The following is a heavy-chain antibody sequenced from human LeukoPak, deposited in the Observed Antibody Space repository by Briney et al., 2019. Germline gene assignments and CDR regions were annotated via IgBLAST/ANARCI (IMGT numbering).Heavy chain of an antibody. CDR2: IYYSGST. J-gene: IGHJ1*01. V-gene: IGHV4-59*12. Sequence: PSETLSLTCTVSGGSISSYYWSWVRQPPGKGLEWIGYIYYSGSTNYNPSLKSRVTISVDTSNHQFSLKLSSVTAADTAVYYCARGHSPVTTKVSYFQHWGQGTLVTVSS. CDR3: ARGHSPVTTKVSYFQH. D-gene: IGHD4-17*01. CDR1: GGSISSYY.